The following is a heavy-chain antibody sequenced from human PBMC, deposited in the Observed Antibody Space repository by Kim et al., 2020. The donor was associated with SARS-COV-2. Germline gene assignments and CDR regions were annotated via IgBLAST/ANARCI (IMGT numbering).Heavy chain of an antibody. CDR2: ISAYNGNT. J-gene: IGHJ5*02. CDR3: VRDLRDIVVVPAARWDSFDP. CDR1: GYTFTSYG. D-gene: IGHD2-2*01. Sequence: ASVKVSCKASGYTFTSYGISWVRQAPGQGLEWMGWISAYNGNTNYAQKLQGRVTMTTDTSTSTAYMELRSLRSDDTAVYYCVRDLRDIVVVPAARWDSFDPWGQGTLVTVSS. V-gene: IGHV1-18*01.